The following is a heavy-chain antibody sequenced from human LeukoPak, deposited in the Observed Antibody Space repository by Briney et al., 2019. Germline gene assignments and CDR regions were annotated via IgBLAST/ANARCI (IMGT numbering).Heavy chain of an antibody. D-gene: IGHD6-13*01. CDR2: ISEYNGNT. V-gene: IGHV1-18*01. CDR1: GYTFTFYG. J-gene: IGHJ4*02. CDR3: AREVDSSNWYFDY. Sequence: GASVKVSCKASGYTFTFYGISWVRQAPGQGLGWMGWISEYNGNTNYTQNLQGRVTMTTDTSTSTAYMELRSLRSDDTAVYYCAREVDSSNWYFDYWGQGTLVTVSS.